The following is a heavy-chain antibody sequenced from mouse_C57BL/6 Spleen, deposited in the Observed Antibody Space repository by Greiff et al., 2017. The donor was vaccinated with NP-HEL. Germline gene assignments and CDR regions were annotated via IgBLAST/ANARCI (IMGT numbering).Heavy chain of an antibody. CDR1: GFSLTSYG. D-gene: IGHD3-2*02. CDR3: ARKGAAQAFDD. Sequence: VQLQQSGPGLVQPSQSLSITCTVSGFSLTSYGVHWVRQSPGKGLEWLGVIWSGGSTDYNAAFISRLSISKDNSKSQVFFKMNSLQADDTAIYYCARKGAAQAFDDWGQGTTLTVSS. J-gene: IGHJ2*01. CDR2: IWSGGST. V-gene: IGHV2-2*01.